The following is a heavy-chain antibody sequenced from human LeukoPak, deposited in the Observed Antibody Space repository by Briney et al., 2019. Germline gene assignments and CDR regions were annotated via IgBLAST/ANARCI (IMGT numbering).Heavy chain of an antibody. J-gene: IGHJ5*02. Sequence: ASVPDSCKASGYTFTSYGISWVRQAPGQGLEGMGWISAYNGNTNYAQKLQGRVTMTTDTSTRTAYMELRSLRSDDTAVYYCARVLHYGSGSYYNDYWFDPWGQGTLVTVSS. CDR3: ARVLHYGSGSYYNDYWFDP. D-gene: IGHD3-10*01. CDR2: ISAYNGNT. V-gene: IGHV1-18*04. CDR1: GYTFTSYG.